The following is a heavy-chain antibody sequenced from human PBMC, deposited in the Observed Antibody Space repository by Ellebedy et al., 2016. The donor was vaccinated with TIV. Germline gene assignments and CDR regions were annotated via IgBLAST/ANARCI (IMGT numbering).Heavy chain of an antibody. CDR3: TRDRTSFFPFNFDY. CDR2: ISGGGDST. D-gene: IGHD2-2*01. CDR1: GFTFSSFA. V-gene: IGHV3-23*01. J-gene: IGHJ4*02. Sequence: GESLKISCAASGFTFSSFAMHWVRQAPGKGLEWLSVISGGGDSTYHADSVKGRFTITRDNSKNTLYLQMDRLRAEDTAVYYCTRDRTSFFPFNFDYWGQGTLVTVSS.